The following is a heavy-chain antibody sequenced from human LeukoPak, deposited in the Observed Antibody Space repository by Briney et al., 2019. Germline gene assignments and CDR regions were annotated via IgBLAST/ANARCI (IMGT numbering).Heavy chain of an antibody. CDR3: ASGRPWELIYGFDY. D-gene: IGHD1-26*01. CDR1: GGSISSYY. Sequence: SETLSLTCTVSGGSISSYYWSWIRQPPGKGLEWIGYIYYSGSTNYNPSLKSRVTISVDTSKNQFSLKLSSVTAADTAVYYCASGRPWELIYGFDYWGQGTLVTVSS. J-gene: IGHJ4*02. V-gene: IGHV4-59*01. CDR2: IYYSGST.